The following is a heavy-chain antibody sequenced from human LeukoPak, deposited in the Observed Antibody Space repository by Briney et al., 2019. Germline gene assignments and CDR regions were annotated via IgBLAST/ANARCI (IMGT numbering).Heavy chain of an antibody. J-gene: IGHJ5*02. D-gene: IGHD4-23*01. CDR1: GGSISSFY. Sequence: SETLSLTCTVSGGSISSFYYNWIRQPPEKGLEWIGHIYYSGGTNYNPSLKSRVTISLDTSKNQFSLKLSSVTAADTAVYYCARDYGGNSAGFDPWGQGTLVTVSS. CDR3: ARDYGGNSAGFDP. CDR2: IYYSGGT. V-gene: IGHV4-59*01.